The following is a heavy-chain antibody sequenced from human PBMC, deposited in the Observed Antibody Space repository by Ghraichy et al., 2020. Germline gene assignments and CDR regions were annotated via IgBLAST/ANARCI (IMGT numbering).Heavy chain of an antibody. V-gene: IGHV3-23*01. Sequence: ISGSGGTTDYADSVKGRFTISRDNSKHTLYLQMTSLRAEDTAIYYCAKPITLFGVITPTNWFDPWGQGTLVTVSS. CDR3: AKPITLFGVITPTNWFDP. CDR2: ISGSGGTT. J-gene: IGHJ5*02. D-gene: IGHD3-3*01.